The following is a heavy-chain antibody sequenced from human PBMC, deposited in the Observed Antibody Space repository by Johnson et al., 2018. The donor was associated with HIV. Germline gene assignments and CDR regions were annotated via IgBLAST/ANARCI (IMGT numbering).Heavy chain of an antibody. J-gene: IGHJ3*02. Sequence: QVQLVESGGGLVKPGGSLRLSCAASGFTFNNAWMTWVRQAPGKGLEWVAVISYDGTNTYYADSVRGRFTISRDNSRNTVSLQMIILRPKDTAMYYCASGVTARAPLLIWGQGTMVTVSS. CDR1: GFTFNNAW. CDR2: ISYDGTNT. D-gene: IGHD6-6*01. CDR3: ASGVTARAPLLI. V-gene: IGHV3-30*14.